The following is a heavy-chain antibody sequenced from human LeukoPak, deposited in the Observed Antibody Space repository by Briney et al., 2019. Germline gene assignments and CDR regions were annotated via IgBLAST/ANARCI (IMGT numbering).Heavy chain of an antibody. Sequence: AGGSLRLSCAASVFTFSSYGMNWVPQAPGKGLERVSSISSSSSYIYYAYSEGGRYTISRDNDKHSLYLQMNSLRAEDTAVYYCARGRVTMVRGTTHYYYHGMVVWGQGNTVTVSS. CDR1: VFTFSSYG. V-gene: IGHV3-21*01. D-gene: IGHD3-10*01. J-gene: IGHJ6*02. CDR2: ISSSSSYI. CDR3: ARGRVTMVRGTTHYYYHGMVV.